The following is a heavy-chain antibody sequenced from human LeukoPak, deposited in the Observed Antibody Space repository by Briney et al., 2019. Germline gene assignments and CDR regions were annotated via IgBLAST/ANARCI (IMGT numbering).Heavy chain of an antibody. J-gene: IGHJ3*02. Sequence: ASVKVSCKASGYTFTSYDVNWFRQAPGQGLEWMGWISAYNGNTNYAQKLQGRVTMTTDTSTSTAYMELRSLRSDDTAVYYCARLNEEENAFDIWGQGTMVTVSS. CDR3: ARLNEEENAFDI. CDR2: ISAYNGNT. V-gene: IGHV1-18*01. CDR1: GYTFTSYD.